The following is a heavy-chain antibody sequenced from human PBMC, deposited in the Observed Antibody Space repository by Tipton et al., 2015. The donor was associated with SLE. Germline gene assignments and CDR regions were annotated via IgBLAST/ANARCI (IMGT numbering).Heavy chain of an antibody. D-gene: IGHD5-12*01. J-gene: IGHJ3*02. CDR2: ISSNGGST. CDR3: VKDGYDNAFDI. CDR1: GFTFSSYA. Sequence: SLRLSCSASGFTFSSYAMHWVRQAPGEGLEYVSAISSNGGSTYYADSVKGRFTISRDNSKNTLYLQMSSLRAEDTAVYYCVKDGYDNAFDIWGQGAMVTVSS. V-gene: IGHV3-64D*08.